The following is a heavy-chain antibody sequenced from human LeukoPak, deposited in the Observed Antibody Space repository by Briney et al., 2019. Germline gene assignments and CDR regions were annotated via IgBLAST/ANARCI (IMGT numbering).Heavy chain of an antibody. CDR3: SRDLGLQGV. J-gene: IGHJ3*01. V-gene: IGHV3-48*01. CDR2: ISCSSNTI. Sequence: GGSLRLSCAASGFSFSDHHMHWVRQAPGTGLEWVSYISCSSNTIYYADSVKGRFTISRDNGKNSLFLQMNRLRAEDTAVYYCSRDLGLQGVWGQGTVVSVAS. CDR1: GFSFSDHH.